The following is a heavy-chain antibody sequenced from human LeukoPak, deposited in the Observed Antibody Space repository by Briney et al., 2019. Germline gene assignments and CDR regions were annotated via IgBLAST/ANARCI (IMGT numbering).Heavy chain of an antibody. D-gene: IGHD3-22*01. CDR1: GGSISSYN. V-gene: IGHV4-59*01. CDR3: ASYSYYYDSSGYFDY. CDR2: IYYSGST. J-gene: IGHJ4*02. Sequence: PSETLSLTCTVSGGSISSYNWSWIWQPPGKGLEWIGYIYYSGSTNYNPSLKSRVTISVDTSKNQFSLKLSSVTAADTAVYYCASYSYYYDSSGYFDYWGQGTLVTVSS.